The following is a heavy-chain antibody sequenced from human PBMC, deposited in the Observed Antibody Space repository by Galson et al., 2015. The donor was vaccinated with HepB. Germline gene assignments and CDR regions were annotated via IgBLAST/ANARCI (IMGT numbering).Heavy chain of an antibody. V-gene: IGHV3-74*01. CDR2: INSDGSST. CDR1: GFTFSSYW. CDR3: ARVRKTMVRGVISAFDI. D-gene: IGHD3-10*01. Sequence: SLRLSCAASGFTFSSYWMHWVRQAPGKGLVWVSRINSDGSSTSYADSVKGRFTISRDNAKNTLYLQMNSLRAEDTAVYYCARVRKTMVRGVISAFDIWGQGTMVTVSS. J-gene: IGHJ3*02.